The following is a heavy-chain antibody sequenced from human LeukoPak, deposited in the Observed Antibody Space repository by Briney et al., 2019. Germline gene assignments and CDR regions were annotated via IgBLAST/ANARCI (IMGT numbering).Heavy chain of an antibody. J-gene: IGHJ4*02. D-gene: IGHD3-22*01. Sequence: PGGPLRLSCAASGFTFSSYAMSWVRQAPGKGLGWVSAISGSGGSTYYADSVKGRFTISRDNSKNTLYLQMNSLRAEDTAVYYCAKGYDSSGYFGYWGQGTLVTVSS. CDR1: GFTFSSYA. CDR2: ISGSGGST. CDR3: AKGYDSSGYFGY. V-gene: IGHV3-23*01.